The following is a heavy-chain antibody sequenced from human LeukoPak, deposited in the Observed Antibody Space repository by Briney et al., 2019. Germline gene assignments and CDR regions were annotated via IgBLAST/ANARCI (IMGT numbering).Heavy chain of an antibody. Sequence: SETLSLTCTVSGASISSGSYFWSWVRQPAGKALEWIGRFHTSGGTNYNPSLESRVTISVDTSKNQFPLKLTSVTAADTAVYYCASTVFGVTYNWFDPWGQGTLVTVSS. CDR2: FHTSGGT. V-gene: IGHV4-61*02. D-gene: IGHD3-3*01. CDR3: ASTVFGVTYNWFDP. CDR1: GASISSGSYF. J-gene: IGHJ5*02.